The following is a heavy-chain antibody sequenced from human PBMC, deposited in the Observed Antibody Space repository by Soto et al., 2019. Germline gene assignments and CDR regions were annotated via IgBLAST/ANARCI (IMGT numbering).Heavy chain of an antibody. J-gene: IGHJ5*02. CDR2: ISYSGNT. CDR1: GGSISIYY. V-gene: IGHV4-59*01. D-gene: IGHD6-6*01. CDR3: ATGGAYSSSRSWFDP. Sequence: SETLPLTCTVSGGSISIYYWSWIRQPPGKRLEWIGYISYSGNTNYNPSLKSRVTISVDTSKNQFSLKLSSVTAADTAVYYCATGGAYSSSRSWFDPWRQGTLVTVSS.